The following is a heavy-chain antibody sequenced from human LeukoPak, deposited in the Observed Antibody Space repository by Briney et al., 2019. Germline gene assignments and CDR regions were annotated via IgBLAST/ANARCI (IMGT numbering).Heavy chain of an antibody. V-gene: IGHV4-59*01. CDR2: IDYSGST. J-gene: IGHJ4*02. D-gene: IGHD6-13*01. CDR3: ARSAAGPFDY. Sequence: PSETLSLTCTVSGGAISSYYWSWIRQPPGKGLEWIGYIDYSGSTNYNPSLKSRVTISVDTSTNQFSLKLSSVTAADTAVYYCARSAAGPFDYWGQGTLVTVSS. CDR1: GGAISSYY.